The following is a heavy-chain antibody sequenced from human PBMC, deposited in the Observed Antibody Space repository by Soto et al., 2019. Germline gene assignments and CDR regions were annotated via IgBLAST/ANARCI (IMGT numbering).Heavy chain of an antibody. V-gene: IGHV4-34*01. Sequence: VQLQQWGAGLLKPSETLSLTCAVYGGSFSGYYWSWIRQPPGKGLEWIGEINHIGGTIYDPSLNSRVTISLDTSKNQFTLRLSSVTAADAAVYYCAGGTWDLRFDPWGQGTLVTVSS. J-gene: IGHJ5*02. CDR2: INHIGGT. CDR1: GGSFSGYY. CDR3: AGGTWDLRFDP. D-gene: IGHD1-26*01.